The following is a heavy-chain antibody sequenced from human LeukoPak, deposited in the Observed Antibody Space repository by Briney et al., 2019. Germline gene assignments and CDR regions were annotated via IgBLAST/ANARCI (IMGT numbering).Heavy chain of an antibody. CDR2: IYYSGST. D-gene: IGHD1-14*01. Sequence: PSETLSLTCTVSGGSISSSSYYWGWIRQPPGKGLEWIGSIYYSGSTYYNPSLKSRVTISVDTSKNQFSLKLSSVTAADTAVYYCARGQGLALSRRYYYYYMDVWGKGTTVTVSS. V-gene: IGHV4-39*07. CDR1: GGSISSSSYY. J-gene: IGHJ6*03. CDR3: ARGQGLALSRRYYYYYMDV.